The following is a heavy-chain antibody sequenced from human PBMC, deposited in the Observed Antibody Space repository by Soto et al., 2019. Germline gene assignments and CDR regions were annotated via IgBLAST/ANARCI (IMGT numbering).Heavy chain of an antibody. CDR1: RYIFTNYG. J-gene: IGHJ6*02. Sequence: QVPLVQSGVEVREPGASVKVSCKAVRYIFTNYGVSWVRQAPGQGLEWMGWITTYNGNTEYAQKFQGRVTMTTDASTTTAYMELGSLRSDDTAIYYCARALTGYRMDVWGQGTTVTVSS. CDR2: ITTYNGNT. D-gene: IGHD1-1*01. V-gene: IGHV1-18*01. CDR3: ARALTGYRMDV.